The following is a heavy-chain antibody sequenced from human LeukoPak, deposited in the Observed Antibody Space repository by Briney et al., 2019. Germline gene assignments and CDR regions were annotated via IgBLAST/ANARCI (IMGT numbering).Heavy chain of an antibody. D-gene: IGHD4-17*01. Sequence: GGSLRLSCAASGFTVSSNYMSWVRQAPGKGLEWVSVIYSGGSTYYADSVKGRFTISRDNSKNTLYLQMNSLRAEDTAVYYCAKDSAVTTPYYFDYWGQGTLVTVSS. J-gene: IGHJ4*02. CDR3: AKDSAVTTPYYFDY. CDR2: IYSGGST. CDR1: GFTVSSNY. V-gene: IGHV3-53*01.